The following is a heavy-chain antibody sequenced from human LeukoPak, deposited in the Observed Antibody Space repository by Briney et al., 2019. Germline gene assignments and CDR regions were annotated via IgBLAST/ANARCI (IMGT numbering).Heavy chain of an antibody. CDR1: GYTFTGYY. Sequence: ASVKVSCKASGYTFTGYYMHWVRQAPGQGLEWMGWINPNSGGTNYAQKFQGRVTMTRDTSISTAYMELSRLRSDDTAVYYCARARYYYDSSGSPDDYWGQGTLVTLSS. V-gene: IGHV1-2*02. CDR3: ARARYYYDSSGSPDDY. CDR2: INPNSGGT. D-gene: IGHD3-22*01. J-gene: IGHJ4*02.